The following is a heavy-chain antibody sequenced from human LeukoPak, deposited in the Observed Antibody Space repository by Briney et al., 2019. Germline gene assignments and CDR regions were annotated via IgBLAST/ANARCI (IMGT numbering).Heavy chain of an antibody. Sequence: PGGSLRLSCAASEFTFSSYSMNWVRQAPGKGLEWVSSISSSSSYIYYADSVRGRFTISRDNAKNSLYLQMNSQRAEDTAVYYCARDADSSSWSMYYYYGMDVWGQGTTVTVSS. V-gene: IGHV3-21*01. CDR1: EFTFSSYS. CDR3: ARDADSSSWSMYYYYGMDV. J-gene: IGHJ6*02. CDR2: ISSSSSYI. D-gene: IGHD6-13*01.